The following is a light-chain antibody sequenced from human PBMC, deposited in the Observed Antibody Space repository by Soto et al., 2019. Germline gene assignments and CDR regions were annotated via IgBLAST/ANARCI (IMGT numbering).Light chain of an antibody. CDR3: QQRLNWPPG. V-gene: IGKV3-11*01. CDR1: QSVTTY. J-gene: IGKJ1*01. Sequence: EIVLTQSRATLSLSPGDRATLSCRASQSVTTYIAWYQHKPGQAPRLLIYDASNRASGVPARFSGSGSGTDFTLTISDLEPADFGLYYCQQRLNWPPGFGQGTKVDIK. CDR2: DAS.